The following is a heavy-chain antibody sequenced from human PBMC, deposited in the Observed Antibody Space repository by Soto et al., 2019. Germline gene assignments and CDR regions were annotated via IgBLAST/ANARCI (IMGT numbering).Heavy chain of an antibody. D-gene: IGHD1-26*01. V-gene: IGHV4-34*01. Sequence: SETLPLTCAVYGGSFRGYYWNWIRQPQGKGLEWIGKINHRGTTNYNPSLKSRVTISIDTSRNQLSMKLSSVTAADTAVYYCARGLVGATHYDAFDIWGQGTMVT. CDR1: GGSFRGYY. J-gene: IGHJ3*02. CDR2: INHRGTT. CDR3: ARGLVGATHYDAFDI.